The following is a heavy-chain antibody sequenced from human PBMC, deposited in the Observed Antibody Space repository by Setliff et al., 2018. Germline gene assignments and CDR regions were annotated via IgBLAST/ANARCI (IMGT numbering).Heavy chain of an antibody. J-gene: IGHJ5*02. CDR1: GYTFTTYG. D-gene: IGHD5-12*01. V-gene: IGHV1-18*01. CDR2: IYPYSGKT. CDR3: VRGPGPSVVVAMPFDR. Sequence: ASVKVSCKASGYTFTTYGSTWVRQAPGQGLQWIGMIYPYSGKTAYAQKFQGRVTMTTDTSTTTVYMEVASLRSDDTAVYYCVRGPGPSVVVAMPFDRWGQGTLVTVSS.